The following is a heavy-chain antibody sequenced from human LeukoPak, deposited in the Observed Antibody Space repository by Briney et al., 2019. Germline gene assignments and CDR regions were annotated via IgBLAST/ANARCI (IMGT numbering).Heavy chain of an antibody. J-gene: IGHJ4*02. CDR1: GGSFRGYY. Sequence: PSETLSLPCALSGGSFRGYYWSWIRQPPGGGLEWIGEINHSGSTNYNPSLKSRVTISVDTSKNQISRKLSAETAADTAAYYCARHTHRYTYPLDYWGQGARVTVSS. CDR3: ARHTHRYTYPLDY. CDR2: INHSGST. D-gene: IGHD3-16*02. V-gene: IGHV4-34*01.